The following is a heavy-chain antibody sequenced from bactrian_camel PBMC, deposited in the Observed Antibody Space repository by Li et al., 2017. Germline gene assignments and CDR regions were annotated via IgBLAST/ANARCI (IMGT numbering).Heavy chain of an antibody. J-gene: IGHJ6*01. D-gene: IGHD2*01. CDR2: IYTGGGST. CDR3: AAVGSRGYCSLRAAGFGH. CDR1: GYTYSSNC. V-gene: IGHV3S1*01. Sequence: VQLVESGGGSVQTGRSLRLSCAASGYTYSSNCMGWFRQAPGKEREGVAAIYTGGGSTYYADSVKGRFTISQDNAKNTVYLQMNSLKPEDTAMYLCAAVGSRGYCSLRAAGFGHWGQGTQVTVS.